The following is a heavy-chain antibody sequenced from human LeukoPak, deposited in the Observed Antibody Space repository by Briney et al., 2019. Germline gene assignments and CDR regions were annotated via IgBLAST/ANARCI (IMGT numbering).Heavy chain of an antibody. V-gene: IGHV3-23*01. J-gene: IGHJ6*02. D-gene: IGHD3-10*01. CDR3: AREGFTMVRGPPNGMDV. CDR2: ISGSGGST. CDR1: GFTFSSYA. Sequence: PGGSLRLSCAASGFTFSSYAMSWVRQAPGKGLEWVSAISGSGGSTYYADSVKGRFTISRDNSKNTLYLQMNSLRAEDTAVYYCAREGFTMVRGPPNGMDVWGQGTTVTVSS.